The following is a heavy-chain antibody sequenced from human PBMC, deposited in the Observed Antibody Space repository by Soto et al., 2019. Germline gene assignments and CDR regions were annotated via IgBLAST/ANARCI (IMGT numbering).Heavy chain of an antibody. CDR3: ASHRGNTYGPYYY. V-gene: IGHV4-4*02. J-gene: IGHJ4*02. CDR1: GGSISSGNW. Sequence: VQLQESGPGLVKPSGTLSLTCAVSGGSISSGNWWRWVRQPPGKALEWIGEIYHSGATNDNPSLKIRVTISLDKSKNQFSLRLSSVTAADTAVYYCASHRGNTYGPYYYWGQGILVTVSS. CDR2: IYHSGAT. D-gene: IGHD5-18*01.